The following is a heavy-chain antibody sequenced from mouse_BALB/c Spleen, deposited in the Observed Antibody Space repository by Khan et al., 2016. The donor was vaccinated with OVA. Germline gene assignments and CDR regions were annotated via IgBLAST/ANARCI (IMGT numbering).Heavy chain of an antibody. CDR3: ARGRAY. Sequence: VQLKQSGPGLVKPSQSLSLTCTVTGYSITSDYAWYWIRQFPGNKLEWIGYITSSGSTSYTPSLKSRISITRDTSKNKFFLQLNSVTTADTATYGGARGRAYWGQGTLVTVSA. V-gene: IGHV3-2*02. CDR1: GYSITSDYA. J-gene: IGHJ3*01. CDR2: ITSSGST.